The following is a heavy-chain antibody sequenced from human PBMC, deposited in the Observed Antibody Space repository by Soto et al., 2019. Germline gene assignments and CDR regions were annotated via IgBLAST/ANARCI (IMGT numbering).Heavy chain of an antibody. V-gene: IGHV3-33*01. D-gene: IGHD3-10*01. CDR3: ARGDGTAYGTDS. CDR2: IWYDGSNK. CDR1: GFTFSSYG. J-gene: IGHJ5*01. Sequence: PGGSLRLSCAASGFTFSSYGMHWVRQAPGKGLEWVAVIWYDGSNKYYADSVKGRFTISRDNSKNTLYLQMNSLRAEDTAVYYCARGDGTAYGTDSWDQGTLFPVSS.